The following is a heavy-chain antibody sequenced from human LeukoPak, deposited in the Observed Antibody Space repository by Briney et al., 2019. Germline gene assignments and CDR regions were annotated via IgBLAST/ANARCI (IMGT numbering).Heavy chain of an antibody. D-gene: IGHD6-19*01. CDR3: ARVSSAGIWDY. CDR1: GGSFSGYY. CDR2: IYTSGST. J-gene: IGHJ4*02. V-gene: IGHV4-4*07. Sequence: SETLSLTCTVSGGSFSGYYWSWIRQPAGKGLEWIGRIYTSGSTNYNPSLKSRVTMSVDTSKNQFSLKLSSVTAADTAVFYCARVSSAGIWDYWGQGTLVTVSS.